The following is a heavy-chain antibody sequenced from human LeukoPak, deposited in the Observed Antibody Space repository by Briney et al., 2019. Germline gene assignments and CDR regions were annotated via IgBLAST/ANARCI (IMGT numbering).Heavy chain of an antibody. CDR1: GFTFSIYW. V-gene: IGHV3-7*01. J-gene: IGHJ4*02. CDR2: IKQDGSEK. Sequence: PGGSLRLSCAASGFTFSIYWMSWVRQAPGKRLEWVANIKQDGSEKYYVDSVKGRSTISLDNTKNSLYLQMNSLKVEDTAVYYCARDPHWGAGYFDFWGQGALVTVSS. D-gene: IGHD1-26*01. CDR3: ARDPHWGAGYFDF.